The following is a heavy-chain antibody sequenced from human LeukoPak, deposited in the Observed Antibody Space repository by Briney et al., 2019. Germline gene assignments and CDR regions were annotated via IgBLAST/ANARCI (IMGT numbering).Heavy chain of an antibody. CDR2: ISGSGDNR. V-gene: IGHV3-23*01. J-gene: IGHJ4*02. Sequence: GGSLRLSCAASEFSVGSNYMTWVRQAPGKGLEWVSSISGSGDNRNYADSVKGRFTISRDNSKDTLYLQMNSLRDEDTAVYYCARGRYDSSGYYPLYDYWGWGTLVTVSS. D-gene: IGHD3-22*01. CDR3: ARGRYDSSGYYPLYDY. CDR1: EFSVGSNY.